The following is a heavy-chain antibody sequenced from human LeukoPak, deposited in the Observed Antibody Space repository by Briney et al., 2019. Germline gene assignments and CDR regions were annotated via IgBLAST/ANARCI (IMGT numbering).Heavy chain of an antibody. CDR3: ARHSSGWSTNRVWFDP. V-gene: IGHV4-39*01. Sequence: PSETLSLTCTGSGGSISSYYWGWIRQPPGKGLEWIGSIYYSGSTYYNPYLKKRVTISVDTYKNQTPLRLSSVTAADTSVYYCARHSSGWSTNRVWFDPWGQGTLVTVSS. CDR1: GGSISSYY. J-gene: IGHJ5*02. D-gene: IGHD6-19*01. CDR2: IYYSGST.